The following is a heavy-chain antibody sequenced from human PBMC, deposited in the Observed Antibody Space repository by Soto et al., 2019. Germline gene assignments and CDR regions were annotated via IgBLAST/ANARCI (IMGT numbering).Heavy chain of an antibody. Sequence: EVQLVESGGGLVQPGRSLRLSCAASGFTFDDYAMHWVRQAPGKGLEWVSGLRWNGDSIGYADSVKGRFTISRDNAKNSLYLQMDSLRAEDKALYYCAKTGSEQQLILGDFDNWGQGTLVTVSS. CDR2: LRWNGDSI. CDR1: GFTFDDYA. J-gene: IGHJ4*02. CDR3: AKTGSEQQLILGDFDN. D-gene: IGHD6-13*01. V-gene: IGHV3-9*01.